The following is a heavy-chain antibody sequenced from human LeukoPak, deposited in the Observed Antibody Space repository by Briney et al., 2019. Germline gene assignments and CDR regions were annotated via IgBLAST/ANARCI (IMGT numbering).Heavy chain of an antibody. D-gene: IGHD1-1*01. Sequence: GGSLRLSCAASGFTFSSYSMNWVRQAPGKGLEWVSSISSSSSYIYYADSVKGRFTISRDNAKNSLYLQMNSLRAEDTDVYYCARDTRPNYYYYGMDVWGQGTTVTVSS. V-gene: IGHV3-21*01. CDR1: GFTFSSYS. J-gene: IGHJ6*02. CDR3: ARDTRPNYYYYGMDV. CDR2: ISSSSSYI.